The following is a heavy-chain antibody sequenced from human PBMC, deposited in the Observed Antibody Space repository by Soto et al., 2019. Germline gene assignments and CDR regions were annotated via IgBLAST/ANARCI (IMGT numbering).Heavy chain of an antibody. J-gene: IGHJ3*02. V-gene: IGHV3-30-3*01. Sequence: GSLRLSCAASGFTFSSYAMHWVRQAPGEGLEWVAVISYDGSNKYYADSVKGRFTISRDNSKNTLYLQMNSLRAEDTAVYYCARSPSRSYDSSGFDIWGQGTMVTVSS. CDR2: ISYDGSNK. CDR1: GFTFSSYA. CDR3: ARSPSRSYDSSGFDI. D-gene: IGHD3-22*01.